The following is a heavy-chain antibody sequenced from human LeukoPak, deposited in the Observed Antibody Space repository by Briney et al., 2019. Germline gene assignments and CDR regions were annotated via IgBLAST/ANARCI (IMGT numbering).Heavy chain of an antibody. D-gene: IGHD2-2*01. CDR2: INPNSGNR. CDR1: GYTFTSLD. J-gene: IGHJ4*02. V-gene: IGHV1-8*01. Sequence: GASVKVSCKASGYTFTSLDINWVRQASGQGLEWMGWINPNSGNRGYAQQFQGRVTITRDTSISTVYMELSSLRSEDTAVYYCARINQPLKYYFDYWGQGTLVTVSS. CDR3: ARINQPLKYYFDY.